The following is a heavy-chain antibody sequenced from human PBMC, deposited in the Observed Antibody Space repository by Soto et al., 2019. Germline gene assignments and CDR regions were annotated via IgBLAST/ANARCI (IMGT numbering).Heavy chain of an antibody. D-gene: IGHD2-8*01. Sequence: GASVKVSCKASGYTFTSYDINWVRQATGQGLEWMGWMNPNSGNTGYAQKFQDRVTMTRNNSISTAYMELSSLRSEDPVVYYCATVRAGGDAFDIWGQGTMVTVSS. J-gene: IGHJ3*02. CDR2: MNPNSGNT. V-gene: IGHV1-8*01. CDR1: GYTFTSYD. CDR3: ATVRAGGDAFDI.